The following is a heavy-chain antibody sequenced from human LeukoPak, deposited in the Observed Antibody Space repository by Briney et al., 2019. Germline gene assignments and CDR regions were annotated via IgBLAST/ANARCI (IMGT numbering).Heavy chain of an antibody. CDR2: IYYSGST. CDR1: GFTFSSYS. Sequence: GSLRLSCAASGFTFSSYSMNWVRQPPGKGLEWIGSIYYSGSTYYNPSLKSRVTISVDTSKNQFSLKLSSVTAADTAVYYCARASEDYYYYYMDVWGKGTTVTISS. V-gene: IGHV4-39*07. J-gene: IGHJ6*03. D-gene: IGHD1-14*01. CDR3: ARASEDYYYYYMDV.